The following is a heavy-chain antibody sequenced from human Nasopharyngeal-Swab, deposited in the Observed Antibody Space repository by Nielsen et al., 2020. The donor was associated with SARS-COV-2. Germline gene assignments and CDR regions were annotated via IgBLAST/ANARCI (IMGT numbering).Heavy chain of an antibody. D-gene: IGHD2-2*01. CDR3: ARGGGRDIVVVPAAVPISFDY. J-gene: IGHJ4*02. CDR2: IYYSGST. CDR1: GGSISSYY. Sequence: SETLSLTCTVSGGSISSYYWSWIRQPPGKGLEWIGYIYYSGSTNYNPSLKSRVTISVDASKNQFSLKLSSVTAADTAVYYCARGGGRDIVVVPAAVPISFDYWGQGTLVTVSS. V-gene: IGHV4-59*12.